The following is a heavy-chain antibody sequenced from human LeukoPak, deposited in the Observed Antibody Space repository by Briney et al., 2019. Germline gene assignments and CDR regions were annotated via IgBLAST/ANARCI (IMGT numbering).Heavy chain of an antibody. CDR1: GGSISSYY. V-gene: IGHV4-59*12. D-gene: IGHD2-21*02. CDR3: AKVTASGFFDY. Sequence: SETLSLTCTVSGGSISSYYWSWIRQPPGKGLEWIGYIYYSGSTNYNPSLKSRVTISVDTSKNQFSLKLSSVTAADTAVYYCAKVTASGFFDYWGQGTLVTVSS. J-gene: IGHJ4*02. CDR2: IYYSGST.